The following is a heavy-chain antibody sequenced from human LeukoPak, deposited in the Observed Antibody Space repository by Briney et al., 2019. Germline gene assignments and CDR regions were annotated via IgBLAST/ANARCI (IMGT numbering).Heavy chain of an antibody. V-gene: IGHV3-23*01. D-gene: IGHD3-3*01. CDR3: AKGIAYDFWSGPQLY. J-gene: IGHJ4*02. CDR1: GFTFSNYW. Sequence: LSGGSLRLSCAASGFTFSNYWMTWVRQAPGKGLEWVSAISGSGGSTYYADSVKGRFTISRDNSKNTLYLQMNSLRAEDTAVYYCAKGIAYDFWSGPQLYWGQGTLVTVSS. CDR2: ISGSGGST.